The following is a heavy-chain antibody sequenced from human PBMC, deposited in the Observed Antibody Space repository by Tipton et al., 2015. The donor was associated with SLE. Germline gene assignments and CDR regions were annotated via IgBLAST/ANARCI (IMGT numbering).Heavy chain of an antibody. CDR2: ISDGGGT. Sequence: GLVKPSETLSLTCSVSGDSFRSDYYSWAWIRQPPGKGLEWIGYISDGGGTNYNPSLKSRVTISIDPAKNQFSLKLTSVTAADTAVYYCARDFGNVGRFDSWGQGTLVTVSS. V-gene: IGHV4-61*01. J-gene: IGHJ5*01. D-gene: IGHD3-10*01. CDR1: GDSFRSDYYS. CDR3: ARDFGNVGRFDS.